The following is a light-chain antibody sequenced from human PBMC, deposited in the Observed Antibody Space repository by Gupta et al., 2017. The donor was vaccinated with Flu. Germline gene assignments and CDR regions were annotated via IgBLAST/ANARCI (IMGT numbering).Light chain of an antibody. J-gene: IGKJ1*01. CDR3: QQSDNTPET. CDR2: AAS. CDR1: QNIDSY. Sequence: DIQMTQSPSSLSAAVGDRVTITCRASQNIDSYLNWYQQKEGKAPELLIYAASSLQSGVPSRFSGGGSGTDFTLIINSLQPEDFATYYCQQSDNTPETFGQGTKVEI. V-gene: IGKV1-39*01.